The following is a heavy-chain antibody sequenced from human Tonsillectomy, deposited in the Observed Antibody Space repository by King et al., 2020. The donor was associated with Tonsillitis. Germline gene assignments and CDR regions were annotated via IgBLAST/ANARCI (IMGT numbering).Heavy chain of an antibody. CDR2: ISYDGNNK. CDR3: ARVGGDCSSTSCYGNYYYYMDV. J-gene: IGHJ6*03. Sequence: VQLVESGGGVVQPGRSLRLSCAASGFTFSTYAIHWVRQAPGKWLEWVAVISYDGNNKYYADSVKGRFTISRDNSKNTLYLQMNSLRAEDTAVYYCARVGGDCSSTSCYGNYYYYMDVWGKGTTVTVSS. CDR1: GFTFSTYA. D-gene: IGHD2-2*01. V-gene: IGHV3-30*01.